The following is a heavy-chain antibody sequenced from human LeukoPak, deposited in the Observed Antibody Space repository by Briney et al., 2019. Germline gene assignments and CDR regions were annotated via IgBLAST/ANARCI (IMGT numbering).Heavy chain of an antibody. CDR1: GGSISSYY. J-gene: IGHJ3*02. V-gene: IGHV4-59*08. D-gene: IGHD6-19*01. Sequence: SETLSLTCTVSGGSISSYYWSWIRQPPGKGLEWIGYIYYSGSTNYNPSLKSRVTISVDTSKNQFSLKLSSVTAADTAVYCCARRTIAVGDAFDIWGQGTMVTVSS. CDR2: IYYSGST. CDR3: ARRTIAVGDAFDI.